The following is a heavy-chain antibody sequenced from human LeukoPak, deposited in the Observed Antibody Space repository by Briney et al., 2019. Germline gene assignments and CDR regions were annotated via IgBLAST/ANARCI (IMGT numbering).Heavy chain of an antibody. CDR2: ISYDGSNK. CDR3: ARDHGDYSGGGDY. V-gene: IGHV3-30-3*01. D-gene: IGHD4-17*01. CDR1: GFTFSSYA. J-gene: IGHJ4*02. Sequence: PGGSLRLSCAASGFTFSSYAMHWVRQAPGKGLEWVAVISYDGSNKYYADSVKGRFTISRDNSKNTLHLQMNSLRAEDTAVYYCARDHGDYSGGGDYWGQGTLVTVSS.